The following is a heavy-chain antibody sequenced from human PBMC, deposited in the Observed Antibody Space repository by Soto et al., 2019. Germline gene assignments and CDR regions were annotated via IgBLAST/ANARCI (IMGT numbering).Heavy chain of an antibody. CDR1: GFTFSSYG. CDR2: ISYDGSNK. J-gene: IGHJ6*02. CDR3: AKDAYYYYGMDV. V-gene: IGHV3-30*18. Sequence: GSLRLSCAASGFTFSSYGMHWVRQAPGKGLEWVAVISYDGSNKYYADSVKGRFTISRDNSKNTLYLQMNSLRAEDTAVYYCAKDAYYYYGMDVWGQGTTVTVSS.